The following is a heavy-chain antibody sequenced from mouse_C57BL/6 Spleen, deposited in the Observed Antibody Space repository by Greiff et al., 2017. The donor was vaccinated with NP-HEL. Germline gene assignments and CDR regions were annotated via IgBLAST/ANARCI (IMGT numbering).Heavy chain of an antibody. J-gene: IGHJ1*03. D-gene: IGHD2-5*01. CDR3: ARAYYSNYEGYWYFDV. Sequence: VQLQQPGAELVRPGTSVKLSCKASGYTFTSYWMHWVKQRPGQGLEWIGVIDPSDSYTNYNQKFKGKATLTVDTSSSTAYMQLSSLTSEDSAVYYCARAYYSNYEGYWYFDVWGTGTTVTVSS. V-gene: IGHV1-59*01. CDR1: GYTFTSYW. CDR2: IDPSDSYT.